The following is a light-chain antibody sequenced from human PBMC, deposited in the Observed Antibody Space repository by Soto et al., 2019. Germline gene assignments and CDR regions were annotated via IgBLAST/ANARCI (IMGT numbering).Light chain of an antibody. CDR1: SSDVGGYNY. CDR3: SSYAGSNLWV. CDR2: EVS. V-gene: IGLV2-8*01. J-gene: IGLJ3*02. Sequence: QSALTQPPSASGSPGQSVTISCTGTSSDVGGYNYVSWYQQHPGKAPKLMISEVSKRPSGVPDRFSGSESGNTASLTVSGLQAEDEAHYYCSSYAGSNLWVFGGGTKLTVL.